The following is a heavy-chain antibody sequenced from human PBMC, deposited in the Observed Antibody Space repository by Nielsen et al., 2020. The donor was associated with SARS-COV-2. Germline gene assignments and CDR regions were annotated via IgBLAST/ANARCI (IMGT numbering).Heavy chain of an antibody. Sequence: GESLRLSCKGSGYSFTSNWITWVRQVPGKGLEWVGRIDPSDSYTNYSPSFQGHVTISVDRAISTAFLQWSSLRASDSAMYYCARPASGTYQNPDSWGQGTLVTVTS. CDR3: ARPASGTYQNPDS. D-gene: IGHD1-26*01. CDR1: GYSFTSNW. V-gene: IGHV5-10-1*01. CDR2: IDPSDSYT. J-gene: IGHJ4*02.